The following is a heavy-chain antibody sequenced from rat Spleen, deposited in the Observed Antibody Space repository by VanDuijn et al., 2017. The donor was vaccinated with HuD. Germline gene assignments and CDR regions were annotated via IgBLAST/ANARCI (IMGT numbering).Heavy chain of an antibody. D-gene: IGHD1-4*01. CDR2: ISYDGSKT. CDR3: ARHPPGYYVMDA. J-gene: IGHJ4*01. CDR1: GFTFSDFY. Sequence: EVQLVESDGGLVQPGRSLKLSCAASGFTFSDFYMAWVRQAPTKGLEWVATISYDGSKTYYRDSVKGRFTISRDNAKNTLYLQMDSLRSEDTATYYRARHPPGYYVMDAWGQGASVTVSS. V-gene: IGHV5-29*01.